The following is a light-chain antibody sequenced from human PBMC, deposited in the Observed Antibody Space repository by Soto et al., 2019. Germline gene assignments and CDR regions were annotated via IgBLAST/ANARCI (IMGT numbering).Light chain of an antibody. V-gene: IGLV1-51*01. CDR3: GTWDSSLSAGV. Sequence: QSVLTQPASVSAAPGQTVTISCSGSSSNIGNNYVPWYQQLPGTAPKLLIYDNNKRPSGIPDRFSGSKSGTSATLGITGLQIGDEADYYCGTWDSSLSAGVFGGGTKVTVL. J-gene: IGLJ2*01. CDR2: DNN. CDR1: SSNIGNNY.